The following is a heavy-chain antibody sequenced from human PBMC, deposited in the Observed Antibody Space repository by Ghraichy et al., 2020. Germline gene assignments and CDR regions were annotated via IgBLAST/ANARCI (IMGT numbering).Heavy chain of an antibody. CDR1: RYTFTNVE. Sequence: ASVKVSCKVYRYTFTNVEIIWMRQAAGHGLERMGWMNPVSGNTNFIQKFRGRVTLTSDISISTAYMELSALISDDTAVYYCARGVRNLLFSDHWGHGTLVTVSS. D-gene: IGHD1-14*01. CDR3: ARGVRNLLFSDH. J-gene: IGHJ4*01. CDR2: MNPVSGNT. V-gene: IGHV1-8*01.